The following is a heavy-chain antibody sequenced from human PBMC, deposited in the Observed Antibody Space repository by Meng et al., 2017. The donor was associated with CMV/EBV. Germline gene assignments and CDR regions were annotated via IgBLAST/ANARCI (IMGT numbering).Heavy chain of an antibody. J-gene: IGHJ4*02. CDR3: ARTTHSGYVGFDY. CDR1: GYTFTSYD. D-gene: IGHD5-12*01. V-gene: IGHV1-8*03. CDR2: MNPNSGNT. Sequence: ASVKVSCKASGYTFTSYDINWVRQATGQGLEWMGWMNPNSGNTGYAQKFQGRVTITRNTSISTAYMELSSLRSEGTAVYYCARTTHSGYVGFDYWGQGTLVTVSS.